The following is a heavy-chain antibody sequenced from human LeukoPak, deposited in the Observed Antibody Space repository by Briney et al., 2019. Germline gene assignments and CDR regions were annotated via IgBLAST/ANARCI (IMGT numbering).Heavy chain of an antibody. Sequence: GGSLRLSCAASGFTFSSYAMSWVRQAPGKGLEWVSAISGSGGSTYYADSVKGRFTISRDNAKNSLYLQMNSLRAEDTAVYYCARDFVEYYDSSGTFDYWGQGTLVTVSS. V-gene: IGHV3-23*01. CDR1: GFTFSSYA. D-gene: IGHD3-22*01. CDR3: ARDFVEYYDSSGTFDY. J-gene: IGHJ4*02. CDR2: ISGSGGST.